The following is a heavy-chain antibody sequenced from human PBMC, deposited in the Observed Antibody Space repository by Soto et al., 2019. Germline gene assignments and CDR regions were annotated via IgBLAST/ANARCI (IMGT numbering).Heavy chain of an antibody. Sequence: QVQLVESGGGVVQPGRSLRLSCAASGFTFSSYGMHWVRQAPGKGLEWVAVISYDGSNKYYADSVKGRFTISRDNSKNRLYLHMNSLRAEDTAVYYCAKDKARYYYDSSGHDYWGQGTLVTVSS. V-gene: IGHV3-30*18. D-gene: IGHD3-22*01. CDR1: GFTFSSYG. CDR3: AKDKARYYYDSSGHDY. CDR2: ISYDGSNK. J-gene: IGHJ4*02.